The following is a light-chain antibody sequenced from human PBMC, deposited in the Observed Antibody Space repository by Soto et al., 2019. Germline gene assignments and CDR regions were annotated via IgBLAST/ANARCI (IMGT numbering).Light chain of an antibody. CDR2: GIS. CDR3: QQYGNSPYT. CDR1: QSVPGTY. J-gene: IGKJ2*01. Sequence: EILLTQSPGTLSLSPGETATLSCRASQSVPGTYLAWYLQTPGQPPRLLIYGISKRATGIPDRFSGSGSGTDFSLTSRRLEPEDFGGYYCQQYGNSPYTVGQGTKVDSK. V-gene: IGKV3-20*01.